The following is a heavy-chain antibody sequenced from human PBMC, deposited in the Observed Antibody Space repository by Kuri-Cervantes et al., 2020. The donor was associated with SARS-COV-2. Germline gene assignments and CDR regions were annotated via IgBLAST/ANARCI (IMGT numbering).Heavy chain of an antibody. CDR2: IYYSGST. J-gene: IGHJ4*02. CDR1: GGSISSSSYY. Sequence: SETLSLTCTVSGGSISSSSYYWGWIRQPPGKGLEWIGSIYYSGSTYYNPSLKSRVTISVDTSKHQFSLKLSSVTAADTAVYYCATQYDFWSAFDYWGQGTLVTVSS. V-gene: IGHV4-39*01. D-gene: IGHD3-3*01. CDR3: ATQYDFWSAFDY.